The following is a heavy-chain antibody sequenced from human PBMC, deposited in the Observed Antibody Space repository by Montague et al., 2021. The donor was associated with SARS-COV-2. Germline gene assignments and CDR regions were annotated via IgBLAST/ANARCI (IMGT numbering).Heavy chain of an antibody. CDR3: AHRRPLWGYFDY. CDR1: GFSLSTSGVG. J-gene: IGHJ4*02. D-gene: IGHD7-27*01. V-gene: IGHV2-5*02. Sequence: PALVKPTQTLTLTCTFSGFSLSTSGVGMGWIRQPPGKALEWLALIYWDDDKRYSPSLKSRLTITKDTSKNQVVLTMTNMDPVDTATYNCAHRRPLWGYFDYWGQGTLITVSS. CDR2: IYWDDDK.